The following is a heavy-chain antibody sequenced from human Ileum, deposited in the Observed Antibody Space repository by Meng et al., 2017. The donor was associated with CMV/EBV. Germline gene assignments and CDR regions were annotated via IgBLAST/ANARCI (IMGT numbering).Heavy chain of an antibody. CDR2: INPNTGVT. V-gene: IGHV1-2*02. CDR3: AALGTYFDP. D-gene: IGHD1-1*01. Sequence: VSCKASGYTFSAYYLYWLRQAPEKGLEWMGSINPNTGVTNYAQKFQGRVAMTRDTSINTAYMDLSGLTSDDTAIYYCAALGTYFDPWGQGTLVTVSS. J-gene: IGHJ5*02. CDR1: GYTFSAYY.